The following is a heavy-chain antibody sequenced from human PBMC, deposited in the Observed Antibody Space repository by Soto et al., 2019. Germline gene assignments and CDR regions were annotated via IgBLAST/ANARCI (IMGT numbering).Heavy chain of an antibody. V-gene: IGHV1-69*06. CDR1: GGTFSGHA. CDR2: LIPLFGTT. D-gene: IGHD7-27*01. CDR3: ARGPNWGYRFDS. Sequence: QVQLVQSGAEVKKPGSSVKVSCEASGGTFSGHAISWVRQAPGQGPEWMGGLIPLFGTTQHAQNFQDRLTITADKSTRTAYMELTSLRFEDPAIYYCARGPNWGYRFDSWGQGTLVTVSS. J-gene: IGHJ4*02.